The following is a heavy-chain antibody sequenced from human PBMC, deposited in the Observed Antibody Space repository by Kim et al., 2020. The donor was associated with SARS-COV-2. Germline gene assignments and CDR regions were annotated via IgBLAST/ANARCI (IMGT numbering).Heavy chain of an antibody. CDR2: IDWDDDK. V-gene: IGHV2-70*11. D-gene: IGHD6-13*01. CDR1: GFSLSTSGMC. Sequence: SGPTLVKPTQTLTLTCTFSGFSLSTSGMCVSWIRQPPGKALEWLARIDWDDDKYYSTSLKTRLTISKDTSKNQVVLTMTNMDPVDTATYYCARLRIAAAGVGDYYYGMDVWGQGTTVTVSS. J-gene: IGHJ6*02. CDR3: ARLRIAAAGVGDYYYGMDV.